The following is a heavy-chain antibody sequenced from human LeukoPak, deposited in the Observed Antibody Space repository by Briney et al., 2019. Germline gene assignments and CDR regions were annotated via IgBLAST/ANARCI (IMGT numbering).Heavy chain of an antibody. D-gene: IGHD6-13*01. J-gene: IGHJ4*02. CDR1: GFTFSSYS. Sequence: GRSLRLSCAASGFTFSSYSMNWVRQAPGKGLEWVSSISSSSSYIYYADSVKGRFTISRDNAKNSLYLQMNSLRAEDTAVYYCASSSSWYFLDYWGQGTLVTVSS. CDR3: ASSSSWYFLDY. CDR2: ISSSSSYI. V-gene: IGHV3-21*01.